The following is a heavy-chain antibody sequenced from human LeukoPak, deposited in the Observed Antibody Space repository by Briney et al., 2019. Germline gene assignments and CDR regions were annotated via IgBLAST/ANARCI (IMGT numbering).Heavy chain of an antibody. D-gene: IGHD3-22*01. Sequence: GGSLRLSCAASGFTFSSYWTHWVRQAPGKGLVWVSRINSDGSSTSYADSVKGRFTISRDNAKNTLYLQMNSLRAEDTAVYYCARDYRTYYYDSSGPDYWGQGTLVTVSS. CDR2: INSDGSST. V-gene: IGHV3-74*01. CDR1: GFTFSSYW. CDR3: ARDYRTYYYDSSGPDY. J-gene: IGHJ4*02.